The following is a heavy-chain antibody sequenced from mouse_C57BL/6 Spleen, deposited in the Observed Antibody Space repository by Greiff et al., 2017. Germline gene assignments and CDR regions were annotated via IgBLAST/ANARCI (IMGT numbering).Heavy chain of an antibody. CDR3: ARDYASSPTFDD. Sequence: VQLQQSGAELVKPGASVKIFCKASGYAFSSYWMNWVKQRPGKGLEWIGQIYPGDGDTNYNGKFKGKATLTADKSSSTAYMQLSSLTSEDSAVYFCARDYASSPTFDDWGQGTTLTVSS. CDR2: IYPGDGDT. D-gene: IGHD1-1*01. CDR1: GYAFSSYW. J-gene: IGHJ2*01. V-gene: IGHV1-80*01.